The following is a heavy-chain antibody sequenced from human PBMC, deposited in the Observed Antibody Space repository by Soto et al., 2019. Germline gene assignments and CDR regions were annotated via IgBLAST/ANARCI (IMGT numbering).Heavy chain of an antibody. V-gene: IGHV4-34*01. D-gene: IGHD1-26*01. CDR1: GGSFSGYY. CDR2: INHSGST. Sequence: SETLSLTCAVYGGSFSGYYWSWIRQPPGKGLEWIGEINHSGSTNYNPSLKSRVTISVDTSKNQFSLKLSSVTAADTAVYYCARGFKWELRRFDYWGQGTLVTVSS. J-gene: IGHJ4*02. CDR3: ARGFKWELRRFDY.